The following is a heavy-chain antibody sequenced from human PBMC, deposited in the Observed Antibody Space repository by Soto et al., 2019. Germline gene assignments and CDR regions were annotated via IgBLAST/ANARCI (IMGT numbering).Heavy chain of an antibody. D-gene: IGHD2-21*02. CDR2: IYYSGTT. Sequence: QLQLQESGPGLVKPSETLSLTCSVSGGSISSSSYFWGWIRQPPGKGLEWIGSIYYSGTTYYNPSLKRRITVSVHPSKTQFSLKLSSVTPAHTAFYYCATPPSDLWFDPWGQGTLVTVSS. CDR1: GGSISSSSYF. V-gene: IGHV4-39*01. CDR3: ATPPSDLWFDP. J-gene: IGHJ5*02.